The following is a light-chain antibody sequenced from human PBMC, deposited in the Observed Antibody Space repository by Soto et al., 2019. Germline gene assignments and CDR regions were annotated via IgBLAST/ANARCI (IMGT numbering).Light chain of an antibody. V-gene: IGLV1-44*01. CDR3: ATWEDSLNGWV. CDR2: TNN. J-gene: IGLJ3*02. CDR1: SSNIGSNS. Sequence: QSVLTQPPSASGTPGQRVTISCPGSSSNIGSNSVHWYQQLPGTAPKLLIYTNNQRPSGVPDRFSGAKSGTSASLAISGLQSEDEADYYWATWEDSLNGWVFGGGTQLTVL.